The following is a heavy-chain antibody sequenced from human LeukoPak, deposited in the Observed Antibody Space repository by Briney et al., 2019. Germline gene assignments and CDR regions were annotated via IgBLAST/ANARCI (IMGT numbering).Heavy chain of an antibody. D-gene: IGHD4-23*01. CDR1: GGSFSGYY. J-gene: IGHJ4*02. Sequence: SETPSLTCAVYGGSFSGYYWSWIRQPPGKGLEWIGEINHSGSTNYNPSLKSRVTISVDTSKNQFSLKLSSVTAADTAVYYCEIYGGQFDYWGQGTLVTVSS. V-gene: IGHV4-34*01. CDR3: EIYGGQFDY. CDR2: INHSGST.